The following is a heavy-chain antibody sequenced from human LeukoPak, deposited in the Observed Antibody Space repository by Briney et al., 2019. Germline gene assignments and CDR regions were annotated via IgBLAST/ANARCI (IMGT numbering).Heavy chain of an antibody. CDR1: GGTFSSYA. J-gene: IGHJ4*02. D-gene: IGHD3-10*01. CDR2: IIPIFGTA. Sequence: ASVKVSCKASGGTFSSYAISWVRQAPGQGLEWMGGIIPIFGTANYAQKFQGRVTITTDESTSTAYMELSSLRSEDTAVYYCARVWFGEFQYYFDYWGQGTLVTVSS. CDR3: ARVWFGEFQYYFDY. V-gene: IGHV1-69*05.